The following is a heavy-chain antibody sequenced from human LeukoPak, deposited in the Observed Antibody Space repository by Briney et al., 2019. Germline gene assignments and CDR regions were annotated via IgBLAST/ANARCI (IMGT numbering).Heavy chain of an antibody. CDR3: AREVVPAAPGDY. V-gene: IGHV1-2*02. CDR2: INPNSGGT. CDR1: GGTFSSYA. J-gene: IGHJ4*02. D-gene: IGHD2-2*01. Sequence: GSSVKVSCKASGGTFSSYAISWVRQAPGQELEWMGWINPNSGGTNYAQKFQGRVTMTRDTSISTAYMELSRLRSDDTAVYYCAREVVPAAPGDYWGQGTLVTVSS.